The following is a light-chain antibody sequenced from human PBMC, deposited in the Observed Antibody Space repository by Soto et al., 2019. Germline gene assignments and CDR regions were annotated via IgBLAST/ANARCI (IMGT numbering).Light chain of an antibody. J-gene: IGLJ2*01. CDR2: DVS. CDR3: SSYTSSSTVV. Sequence: QSALTQPASVSGSPGQSITISCTGTSSDVGGYNYVSWYQHHPGKAPKLMIYDVSNRPSGVSNRFSGSKSGNTASLTISGLQAEDEADYYCSSYTSSSTVVVGGGTKLTVL. CDR1: SSDVGGYNY. V-gene: IGLV2-14*03.